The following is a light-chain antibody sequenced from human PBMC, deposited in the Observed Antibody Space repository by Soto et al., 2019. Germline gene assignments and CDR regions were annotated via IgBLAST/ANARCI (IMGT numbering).Light chain of an antibody. CDR1: QSVSSTY. V-gene: IGKV3-20*01. Sequence: EIVLTQSPGTLSLSPGARATLSCRASQSVSSTYLAWYQQKPGQAPRLLIYAASTRATGIPDRFSGSGSGTDFTLTISRLEPEDFAVYYCQQFGTSPTWTFGQGTKVEIK. CDR3: QQFGTSPTWT. CDR2: AAS. J-gene: IGKJ1*01.